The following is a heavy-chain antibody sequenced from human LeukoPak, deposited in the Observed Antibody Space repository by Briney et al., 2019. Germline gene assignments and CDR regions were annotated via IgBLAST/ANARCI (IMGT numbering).Heavy chain of an antibody. CDR2: ISGSGGST. D-gene: IGHD2-15*01. Sequence: GGSLRLSCAASGFTFSSYAMSWVRQAPGKGLEWVSAISGSGGSTYYADSVKGRFTISRDSSKNTLYLQMNSLRAEDTAVYYCAKGVVVVAATPGDYWGQGTLVTVSS. J-gene: IGHJ4*02. CDR3: AKGVVVVAATPGDY. CDR1: GFTFSSYA. V-gene: IGHV3-23*01.